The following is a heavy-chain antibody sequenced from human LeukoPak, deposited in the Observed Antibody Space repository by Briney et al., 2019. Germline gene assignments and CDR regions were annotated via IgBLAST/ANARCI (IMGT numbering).Heavy chain of an antibody. D-gene: IGHD2-2*01. Sequence: ASVKVSCKASGGTFSSYAISWVRQAPGQRLEWMGWINAGNGNTKYSQKFQGRVTITRDTSASTAYMELSSLRSEDTAVYYCARDEYQLLGWFDPWGQGTLVTVSS. J-gene: IGHJ5*02. CDR3: ARDEYQLLGWFDP. CDR1: GGTFSSYA. CDR2: INAGNGNT. V-gene: IGHV1-3*01.